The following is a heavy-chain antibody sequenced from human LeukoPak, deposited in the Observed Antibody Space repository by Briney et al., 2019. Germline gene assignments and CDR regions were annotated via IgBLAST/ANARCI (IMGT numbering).Heavy chain of an antibody. Sequence: GGSLRLSCAASGFTFSSYEMNWVRQAPGKGLEWVSYISSSGSTIYYADSVKARFTISRDNAKNSLYLQMNSLRAEDTAVYYCAREDYDILTGYNLRFFDYWGQGTLVTVSS. CDR3: AREDYDILTGYNLRFFDY. J-gene: IGHJ4*02. CDR2: ISSSGSTI. D-gene: IGHD3-9*01. CDR1: GFTFSSYE. V-gene: IGHV3-48*03.